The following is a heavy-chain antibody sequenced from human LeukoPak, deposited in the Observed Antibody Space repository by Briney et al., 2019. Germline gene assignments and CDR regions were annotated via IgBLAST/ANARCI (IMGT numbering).Heavy chain of an antibody. D-gene: IGHD2-15*01. J-gene: IGHJ1*01. CDR2: IYHSGTT. Sequence: PSETLSLTCTVSGGSITSYFWTRIRQPPGKGLEWIGYIYHSGTTNYNPSLKSRVTISVDTSKSQFSLKLSSVTAADTAVYYCAQKAPYSPGYSQDWGQGTLVTVSS. V-gene: IGHV4-59*01. CDR1: GGSITSYF. CDR3: AQKAPYSPGYSQD.